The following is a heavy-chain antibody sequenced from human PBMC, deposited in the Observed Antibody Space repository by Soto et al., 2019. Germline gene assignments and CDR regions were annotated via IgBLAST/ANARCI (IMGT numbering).Heavy chain of an antibody. CDR3: ARDLASSDNDDWYGMDG. CDR1: GFTFGDYT. CDR2: IRSKAYGGTT. J-gene: IGHJ6*02. D-gene: IGHD4-17*01. Sequence: GGSLRLSCVASGFTFGDYTMSWVRQAPGGGLEWVSFIRSKAYGGTTEYAASVKGRFTISRDDSKSIAYLKMNSLKSEDTAVNYCARDLASSDNDDWYGMDGWGQGTTVTVSS. V-gene: IGHV3-49*04.